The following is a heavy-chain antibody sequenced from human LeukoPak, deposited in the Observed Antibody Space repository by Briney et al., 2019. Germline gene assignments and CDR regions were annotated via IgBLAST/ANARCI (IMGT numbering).Heavy chain of an antibody. V-gene: IGHV3-9*01. Sequence: GRSLRLSCAASGFTFDDYAMHWGRRAPGKDLEWFSGISWNSGSIGYADSVKGRFTISRDDAKNSLYLQMNSLRAEDTALYYCAKDRRIAAAGYYFDYWGQGTLVTVSS. CDR3: AKDRRIAAAGYYFDY. D-gene: IGHD6-13*01. J-gene: IGHJ4*02. CDR1: GFTFDDYA. CDR2: ISWNSGSI.